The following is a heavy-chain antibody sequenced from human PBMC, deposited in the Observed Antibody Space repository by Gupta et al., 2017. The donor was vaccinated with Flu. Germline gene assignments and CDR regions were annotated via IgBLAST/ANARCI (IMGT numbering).Heavy chain of an antibody. CDR2: IGTAGDT. J-gene: IGHJ6*02. CDR3: ARDGSSGGMDV. CDR1: GFTFSSYD. V-gene: IGHV3-13*01. Sequence: EVQLVESGGGLVQPGGSLRLSCAASGFTFSSYDMHWVRQATGKGLEWVSAIGTAGDTYYPGSVKGRFTISRENAKNSLYLQMNSLRAGDTAVYYCARDGSSGGMDVWGQGTTVTVSS. D-gene: IGHD2-2*03.